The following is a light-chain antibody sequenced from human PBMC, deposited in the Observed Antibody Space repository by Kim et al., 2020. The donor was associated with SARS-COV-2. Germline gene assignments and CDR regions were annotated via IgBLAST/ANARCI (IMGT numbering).Light chain of an antibody. J-gene: IGLJ2*01. CDR1: ALPKEY. Sequence: SPGQTARITCFGDALPKEYAYWYRQKPGQAPVLVIYKDSERPSGVPERFSGSSSGTTVTLTISGVQAEDEADYYCQSADSSGSYVVFGGGTQLTVL. CDR2: KDS. V-gene: IGLV3-25*03. CDR3: QSADSSGSYVV.